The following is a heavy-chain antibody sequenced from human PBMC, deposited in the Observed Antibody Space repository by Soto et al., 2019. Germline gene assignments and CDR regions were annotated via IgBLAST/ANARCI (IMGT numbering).Heavy chain of an antibody. D-gene: IGHD3-16*02. CDR3: ARDSTFGGVISSWFDP. J-gene: IGHJ5*02. CDR1: GFTFTNSA. CDR2: IVVGSGNT. V-gene: IGHV1-58*01. Sequence: SVKVSCKASGFTFTNSAVQWVRQARGQRLEWIGWIVVGSGNTNYAQKLQERVTMTRDMSTSTAYMELRNLRSDDTAVYYCARDSTFGGVISSWFDPWGQGTLVTVSS.